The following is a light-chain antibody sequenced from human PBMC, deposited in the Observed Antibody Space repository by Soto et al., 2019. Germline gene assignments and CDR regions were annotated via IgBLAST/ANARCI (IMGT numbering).Light chain of an antibody. Sequence: QSVLTQPPSVSGAPGQRVTISCTGSSSHIGAGHAVHWYQQLPGTAPRLLIYGDNHRPSGVPDRFSASRSGTSASLAITGLQAEDEAHYYCQSYASSGYVFGPGTKVTVL. CDR3: QSYASSGYV. V-gene: IGLV1-40*01. CDR2: GDN. CDR1: SSHIGAGHA. J-gene: IGLJ1*01.